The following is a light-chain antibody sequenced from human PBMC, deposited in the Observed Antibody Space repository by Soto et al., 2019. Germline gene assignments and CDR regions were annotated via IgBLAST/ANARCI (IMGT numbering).Light chain of an antibody. Sequence: EIVITQSPATLSVSPGERATLSCRASQSVSIKLAWYQQKPGQAPRLLIYAASSRATGIPDRFSGGGSGTDFTLTISRLEPEDFAVYYCQQYDSSPKTFGQGTKVDTK. CDR1: QSVSIK. J-gene: IGKJ1*01. V-gene: IGKV3-20*01. CDR3: QQYDSSPKT. CDR2: AAS.